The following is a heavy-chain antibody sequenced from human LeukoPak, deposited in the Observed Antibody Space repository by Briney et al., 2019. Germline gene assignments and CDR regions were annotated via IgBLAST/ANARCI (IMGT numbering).Heavy chain of an antibody. V-gene: IGHV4-39*07. CDR2: VYHSGIT. CDR1: GGSITNTNYY. CDR3: ARENPHGWFDP. Sequence: SETLSLTCTVSGGSITNTNYYWAWIRQPPGEGLEWIGSVYHSGITYYTPSPKSRVSISVDTSKNQFSLKVTSVTAADTAVYYCARENPHGWFDPWGQGTLVTVSS. J-gene: IGHJ5*02.